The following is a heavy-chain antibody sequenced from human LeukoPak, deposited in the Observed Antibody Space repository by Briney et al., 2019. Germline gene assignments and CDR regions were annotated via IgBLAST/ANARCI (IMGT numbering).Heavy chain of an antibody. CDR2: IYYSGST. CDR3: ARLGSQGTMVRGPKSRRYFDY. J-gene: IGHJ4*02. V-gene: IGHV4-39*07. Sequence: SETLSLTCTVSGGSISSSSYYWGWIRQPPGKGLEWIGSIYYSGSTYYNPSLKSRVTISVDTSKNQFSLKLSSVTAADTAVYYCARLGSQGTMVRGPKSRRYFDYWGQGTLVTVSS. D-gene: IGHD3-10*01. CDR1: GGSISSSSYY.